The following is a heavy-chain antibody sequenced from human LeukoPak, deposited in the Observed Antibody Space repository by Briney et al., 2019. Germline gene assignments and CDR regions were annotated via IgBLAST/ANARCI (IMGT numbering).Heavy chain of an antibody. CDR3: AKDSYYYDTSGYDYFDY. Sequence: PGGSLRLSCAASGLTFSSYAMSWVRQAPGKGLEWVSTISGSGGSTYYADSVKGRFTISRDNSKNTLYLRMNSLRAEDTAVYYCAKDSYYYDTSGYDYFDYWGQGTLVTVSS. V-gene: IGHV3-23*01. CDR2: ISGSGGST. CDR1: GLTFSSYA. D-gene: IGHD3-22*01. J-gene: IGHJ4*02.